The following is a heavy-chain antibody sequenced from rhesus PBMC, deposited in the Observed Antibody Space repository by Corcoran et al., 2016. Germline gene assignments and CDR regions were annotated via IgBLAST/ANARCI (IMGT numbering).Heavy chain of an antibody. CDR2: IYGSVSST. CDR3: ASEQSFDY. V-gene: IGHV4-169*02. Sequence: QVQLQESGPGLVKPSETLSVPGAVAGGPISRSYWWWIRQAPGKGLEWIGYIYGSVSSTNYNPSLKSRVTLSVDTSKTQLSLKLSSVTAADTAVYYCASEQSFDYWGQGVLVTVSS. J-gene: IGHJ4*01. CDR1: GGPISRSY.